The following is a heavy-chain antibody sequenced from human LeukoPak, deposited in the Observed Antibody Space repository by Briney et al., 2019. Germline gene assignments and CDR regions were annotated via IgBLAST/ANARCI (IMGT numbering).Heavy chain of an antibody. D-gene: IGHD4-11*01. V-gene: IGHV1-69*13. CDR3: ARGPTVTTKGGEYNWFDP. CDR1: GGTFSSYA. Sequence: SVKVSCKASGGTFSSYAISWVRQAPGQGLEWMGGIIPIFGTANYAQKFQGRVTITADESTSTAYMELSSLRSEDTAVYYCARGPTVTTKGGEYNWFDPWGQGTLVTVSS. CDR2: IIPIFGTA. J-gene: IGHJ5*02.